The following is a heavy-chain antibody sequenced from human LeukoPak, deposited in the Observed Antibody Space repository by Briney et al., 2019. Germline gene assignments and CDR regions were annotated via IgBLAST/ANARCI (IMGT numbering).Heavy chain of an antibody. V-gene: IGHV3-21*01. J-gene: IGHJ4*02. CDR3: ARDGYSSSWYYFDY. Sequence: GGSLRLSCAASGFTFSSYSMNWVRQAPGKGLECVSSISSSSSYIYYADSVKGRFTISRDNAKNSLYLQMNSLRAEDTAVYYCARDGYSSSWYYFDYWGQGTLVTVSS. CDR1: GFTFSSYS. D-gene: IGHD6-13*01. CDR2: ISSSSSYI.